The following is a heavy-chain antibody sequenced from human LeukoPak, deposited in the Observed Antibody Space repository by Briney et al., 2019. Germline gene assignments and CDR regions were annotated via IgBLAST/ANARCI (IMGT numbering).Heavy chain of an antibody. CDR1: GASISSDSNY. Sequence: SETLSLTCTVSGASISSDSNYWAWVRQPPGKGLRWIGSIYHTGSTFYNPSLMSRVSISIDSSKNQFSLKLSSVTVADTALYYCARDTSISWFYSWGQGTLVSVSS. D-gene: IGHD6-13*01. CDR2: IYHTGST. J-gene: IGHJ5*01. V-gene: IGHV4-39*07. CDR3: ARDTSISWFYS.